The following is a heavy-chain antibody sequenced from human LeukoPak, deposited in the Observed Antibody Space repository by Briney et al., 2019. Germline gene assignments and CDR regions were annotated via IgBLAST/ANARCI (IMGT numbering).Heavy chain of an antibody. J-gene: IGHJ4*02. CDR1: GGTFLSYG. CDR2: VIPILKTT. Sequence: GASVKVSCKASGGTFLSYGVTWVRQAPGQGLEWMGSVIPILKTTNYSQKFQGRVTITADDSASTVYMELSTLRSEDTAVYYCARVESITGTTDSDYFDYWGQGTLVTVSS. D-gene: IGHD1-7*01. CDR3: ARVESITGTTDSDYFDY. V-gene: IGHV1-69*11.